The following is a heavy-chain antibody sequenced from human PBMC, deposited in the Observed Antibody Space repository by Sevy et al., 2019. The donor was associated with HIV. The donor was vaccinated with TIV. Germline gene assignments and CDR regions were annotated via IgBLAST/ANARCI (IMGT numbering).Heavy chain of an antibody. CDR1: GFTFSTFA. CDR3: VREGSGHLDFDY. CDR2: VSTGRDL. V-gene: IGHV3-21*04. J-gene: IGHJ4*02. D-gene: IGHD2-15*01. Sequence: GSLRLSCAASGFTFSTFAMDWVRQAPGKGLEWVSSVSTGRDLFYADSVKGRFTLSTDSAKNSMFLHMNSLRVDDTGIYYCVREGSGHLDFDYWGQVTLVTVSS.